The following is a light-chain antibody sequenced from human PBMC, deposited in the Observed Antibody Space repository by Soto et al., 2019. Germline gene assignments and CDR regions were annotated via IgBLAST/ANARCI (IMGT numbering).Light chain of an antibody. CDR1: QSVSSD. J-gene: IGKJ4*01. CDR3: QQYGSSPPGLT. Sequence: EIVLTQSPGTLSLSPGERATLSCRASQSVSSDLAWYHQKPGQAPRLLIYGASTRATGIPARFSGSGSGTEFTLTINSLQSEDFAVYYCQQYGSSPPGLTFGGGTKLDIK. V-gene: IGKV3-15*01. CDR2: GAS.